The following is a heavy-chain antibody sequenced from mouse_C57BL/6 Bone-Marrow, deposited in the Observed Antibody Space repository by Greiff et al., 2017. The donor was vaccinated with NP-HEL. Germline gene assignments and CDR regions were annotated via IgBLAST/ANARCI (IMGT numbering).Heavy chain of an antibody. V-gene: IGHV1-82*01. Sequence: VQVVESGPELVKPGASVKISCKASGYAFSSSWMNWVKQRPGKGLEWIGRIYPGDGDTNYNGKFKGKATLTADKSSSTAYMQLSSLTSEDSAVYFCARRPSFAYWGQGTLVTVSA. CDR3: ARRPSFAY. J-gene: IGHJ3*01. CDR1: GYAFSSSW. CDR2: IYPGDGDT.